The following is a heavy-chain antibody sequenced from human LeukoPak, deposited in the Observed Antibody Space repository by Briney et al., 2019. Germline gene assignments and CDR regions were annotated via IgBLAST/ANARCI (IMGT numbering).Heavy chain of an antibody. V-gene: IGHV3-30-3*01. CDR3: ARGPSDTAMTTFDY. CDR1: GFTFSSYA. CDR2: ISYDGSNK. D-gene: IGHD5-18*01. J-gene: IGHJ4*02. Sequence: GGSLRLSCAASGFTFSSYAMHWVRQAPGKGLEWVAVISYDGSNKYYADSVKGRFTISRDNSKNTLYLQMNSLRAEDTAVYYCARGPSDTAMTTFDYWGQGTLVTVSS.